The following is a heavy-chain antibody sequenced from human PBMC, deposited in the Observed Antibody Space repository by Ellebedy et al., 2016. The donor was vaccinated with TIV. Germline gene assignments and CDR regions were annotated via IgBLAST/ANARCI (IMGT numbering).Heavy chain of an antibody. D-gene: IGHD2-2*01. V-gene: IGHV4-39*01. CDR1: GGSIGSSSYY. CDR2: IYYSGNT. J-gene: IGHJ6*02. Sequence: SETLSLTXTVSGGSIGSSSYYWGWIRQPPGKGLEGIGTIYYSGNTYYNPSLKTRVTISVDTSKNQFSLRLSSVTAADTAVYYCARFRSGIVVAPAHYGMDVWGQGTTVTVSS. CDR3: ARFRSGIVVAPAHYGMDV.